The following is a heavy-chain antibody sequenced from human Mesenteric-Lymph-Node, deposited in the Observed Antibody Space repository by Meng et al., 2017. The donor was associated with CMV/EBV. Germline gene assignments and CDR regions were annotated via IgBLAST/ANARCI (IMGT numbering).Heavy chain of an antibody. Sequence: GSLRLSCSVSGGSVISSGHYWGWIRQPPGKGLEWIGNIYYMGNTYYSPSLESRLSISIDTSKNQFSLMLRSVTAADTAVYYCAREAAGEKYFYGLDVWGQGTTVTVSS. CDR3: AREAAGEKYFYGLDV. CDR2: IYYMGNT. J-gene: IGHJ6*02. CDR1: GGSVISSGHY. D-gene: IGHD1-26*01. V-gene: IGHV4-39*07.